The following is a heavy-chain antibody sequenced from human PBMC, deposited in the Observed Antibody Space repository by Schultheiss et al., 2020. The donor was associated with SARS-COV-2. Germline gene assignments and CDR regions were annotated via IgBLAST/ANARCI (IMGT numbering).Heavy chain of an antibody. D-gene: IGHD1-26*01. CDR2: IKQDGSEK. CDR3: AKDSLVGATDY. V-gene: IGHV3-7*03. Sequence: GGSLRLSCAASGFTFSSYAMSWVRQAPGKGLEWVANIKQDGSEKYYVDSVKGRFTISRDNSKNTLYLQMNSLRAEDTAVYYCAKDSLVGATDYWGQGTLVTVSS. CDR1: GFTFSSYA. J-gene: IGHJ4*02.